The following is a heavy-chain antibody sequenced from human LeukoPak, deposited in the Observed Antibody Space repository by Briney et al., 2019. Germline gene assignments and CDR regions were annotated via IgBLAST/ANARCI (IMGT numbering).Heavy chain of an antibody. CDR2: IIPIFGTA. D-gene: IGHD3-3*01. J-gene: IGHJ6*03. CDR1: GGTFSSYA. CDR3: ARGYYDFWSGYPPYYMDV. Sequence: ASVKVSCKASGGTFSSYAISWVRQAPGQGLEWMGGIIPIFGTANYAQKFQGRVTITTDESTSTAYMELSSLRSEDTAVYYCARGYYDFWSGYPPYYMDVWGKGTTVTVSS. V-gene: IGHV1-69*05.